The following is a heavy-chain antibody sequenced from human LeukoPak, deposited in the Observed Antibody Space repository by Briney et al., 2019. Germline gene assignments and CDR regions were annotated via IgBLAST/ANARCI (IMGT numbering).Heavy chain of an antibody. D-gene: IGHD3-10*01. V-gene: IGHV1-2*02. CDR1: GYTFTGCY. Sequence: ASVKVSCKASGYTFTGCYMHWVRQAPGQGLEWMGWINPNSGGTNYAQKFQGRVTMTRDTSISTAYMELSRLRSDDTAVYYCARASQITMVRGVTPIPHYWGQGALVTVSS. CDR2: INPNSGGT. J-gene: IGHJ4*02. CDR3: ARASQITMVRGVTPIPHY.